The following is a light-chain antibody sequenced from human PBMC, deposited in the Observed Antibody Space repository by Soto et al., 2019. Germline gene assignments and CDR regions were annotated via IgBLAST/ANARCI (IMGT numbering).Light chain of an antibody. CDR2: GAS. Sequence: EIVMTQSPATLSVSPGERATLSCRASQSVNIYLAWYQQKPGQAPRLLIFGASSRATGIPARFSGSGSGTEFNLTISSLQSEDFAVYFYQQYDDWLRLTFGGGTKVEIK. CDR1: QSVNIY. CDR3: QQYDDWLRLT. J-gene: IGKJ4*01. V-gene: IGKV3D-15*01.